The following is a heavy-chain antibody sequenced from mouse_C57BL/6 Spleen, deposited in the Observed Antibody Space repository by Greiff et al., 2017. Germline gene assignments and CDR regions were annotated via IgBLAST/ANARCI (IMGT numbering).Heavy chain of an antibody. CDR2: IDPETGGT. CDR3: TRSYYCGSTSYAMDY. CDR1: GYTFTDYE. Sequence: QVQLQQSGAELVRPGASVTLSCKASGYTFTDYEMHWVKQTPVHGLEWIGAIDPETGGTAYNQKFKGKAILTADKSSSTAYMELRSLTSEDSAVYYCTRSYYCGSTSYAMDYWGQGTSVTVSS. D-gene: IGHD1-1*01. V-gene: IGHV1-15*01. J-gene: IGHJ4*01.